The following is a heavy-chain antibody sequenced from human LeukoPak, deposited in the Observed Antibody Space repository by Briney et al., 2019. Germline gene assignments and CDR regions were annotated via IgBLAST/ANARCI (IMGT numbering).Heavy chain of an antibody. V-gene: IGHV1-3*01. Sequence: GGSLRLSCAATGFTFTSYAMHWVRQAPGQRLEWMGWINAGNGDTKYSQKFQGRVTITRDTSASTAYMELSSLRSEDTAVYYCARDSSGYYPNWFDPWGQGTLVTVSS. CDR3: ARDSSGYYPNWFDP. D-gene: IGHD3-22*01. CDR2: INAGNGDT. CDR1: GFTFTSYA. J-gene: IGHJ5*02.